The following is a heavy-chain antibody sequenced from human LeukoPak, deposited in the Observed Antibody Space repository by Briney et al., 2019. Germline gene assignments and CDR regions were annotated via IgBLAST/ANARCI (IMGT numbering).Heavy chain of an antibody. CDR2: INWNGGST. Sequence: GGSLRLSCAASGFIVSSNYMNWVRQAPGKGLEWVSGINWNGGSTGYADSVKGRFTISRDNAKNSLYLQMNSLRAEDTALYYCARGIDYWGQGTLVTVSS. CDR1: GFIVSSNY. CDR3: ARGIDY. J-gene: IGHJ4*02. V-gene: IGHV3-20*04.